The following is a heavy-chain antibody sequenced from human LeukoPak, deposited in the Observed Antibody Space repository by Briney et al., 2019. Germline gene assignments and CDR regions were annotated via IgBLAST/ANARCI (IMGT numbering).Heavy chain of an antibody. J-gene: IGHJ4*02. V-gene: IGHV3-23*01. CDR1: GFTFSSYA. D-gene: IGHD3-22*01. Sequence: GGSLRLSCTASGFTFSSYAMSWVRQAPGKGLEWVSAISGSGGSTYYADSVKGRFTISRDNSKNTLYLQMNSLRAEDTAVYYCAKKAWWHYYDSSGYYGGGYWGQGTLVTVSS. CDR3: AKKAWWHYYDSSGYYGGGY. CDR2: ISGSGGST.